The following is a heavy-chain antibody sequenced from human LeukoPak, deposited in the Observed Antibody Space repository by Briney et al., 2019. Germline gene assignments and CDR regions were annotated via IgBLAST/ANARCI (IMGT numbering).Heavy chain of an antibody. CDR3: AKQRLRGGPHFDY. V-gene: IGHV3-23*01. J-gene: IGHJ4*02. CDR2: ISSSSGTT. D-gene: IGHD3-10*01. Sequence: GGSLRLSCAASGFTFGPYTMNWVRQAPGKGLEWVSYISSSSGTTYYADSVKGRFTISRDNSKNTLYLQMNSLRAEDTAVYYCAKQRLRGGPHFDYWGQGTLVTVSS. CDR1: GFTFGPYT.